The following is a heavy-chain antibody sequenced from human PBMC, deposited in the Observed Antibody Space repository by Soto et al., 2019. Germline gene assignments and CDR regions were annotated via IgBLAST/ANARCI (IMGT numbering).Heavy chain of an antibody. J-gene: IGHJ4*02. CDR1: GYSFTSYW. D-gene: IGHD2-2*01. CDR2: IYPGDSDT. Sequence: GESLKISCKGSGYSFTSYWIGWVRQMPGKGLEWMGIIYPGDSDTRYSPSFQGQVTISADKPISTAYLQWSSLKASDTAMYYCARRYCSSTSCYAYYFDYWGQGTLVTVSS. V-gene: IGHV5-51*01. CDR3: ARRYCSSTSCYAYYFDY.